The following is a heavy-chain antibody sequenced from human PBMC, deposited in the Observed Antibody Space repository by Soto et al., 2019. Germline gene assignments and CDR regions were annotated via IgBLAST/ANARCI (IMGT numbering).Heavy chain of an antibody. Sequence: ASVTVSCQVSGYTLTYLSMHWVRQAPGQGLEWMGGFDPEVGETNYAQKFQGRVTITADKSTSTAYMELSSLRSEDTAVYYCARDPSLAGWGQGTMVTVSS. V-gene: IGHV1-24*01. CDR2: FDPEVGET. CDR1: GYTLTYLS. CDR3: ARDPSLAG. J-gene: IGHJ3*01.